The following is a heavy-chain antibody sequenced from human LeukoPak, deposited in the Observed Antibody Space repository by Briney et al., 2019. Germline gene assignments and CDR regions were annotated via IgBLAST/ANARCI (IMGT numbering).Heavy chain of an antibody. V-gene: IGHV3-30*02. J-gene: IGHJ4*02. D-gene: IGHD5-12*01. CDR1: GLSFSSYG. Sequence: GGSLRLSWEASGLSFSSYGMHWVRQAPGKGLEWVAFIRYDGSNKYYVDPVKGRFTISRDNPKNTLHLQMNSLRAEDTAVYYCAKLLSGYDRFDYWGQGTLVTVSS. CDR3: AKLLSGYDRFDY. CDR2: IRYDGSNK.